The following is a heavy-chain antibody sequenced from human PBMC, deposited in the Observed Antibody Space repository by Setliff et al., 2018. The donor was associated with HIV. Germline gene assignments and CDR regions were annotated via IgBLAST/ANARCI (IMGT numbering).Heavy chain of an antibody. CDR2: IFYSGNT. CDR1: GDSMSSSSYY. V-gene: IGHV4-39*01. Sequence: KTSETLSLTCTVSGDSMSSSSYYWGWIRQPPGKGLEWTGSIFYSGNTYYKPSLKSRVTISVDTSKNQFSLKLSSVTAADTAVYYCARPQYPGYYFDYWGQGTLVTVSS. D-gene: IGHD2-2*01. J-gene: IGHJ4*02. CDR3: ARPQYPGYYFDY.